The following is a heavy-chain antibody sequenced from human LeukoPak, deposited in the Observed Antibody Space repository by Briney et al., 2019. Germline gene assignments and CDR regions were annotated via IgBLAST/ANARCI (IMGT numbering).Heavy chain of an antibody. V-gene: IGHV3-48*04. CDR2: MSSRSGII. D-gene: IGHD5-24*01. Sequence: GGSLRLSCAASGFTFSSYSMNWIRQSPGKGLEWISYMSSRSGIIYYGGSVKGRFTISRDNAKNSLYLQMNSLRPDDTAVYYCAGGVLEAQGWLQWMGTVYSMDVWGQGTPVTVSS. J-gene: IGHJ6*02. CDR1: GFTFSSYS. CDR3: AGGVLEAQGWLQWMGTVYSMDV.